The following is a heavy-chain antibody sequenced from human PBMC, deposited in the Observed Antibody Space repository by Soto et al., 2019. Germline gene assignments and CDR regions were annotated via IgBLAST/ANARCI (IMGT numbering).Heavy chain of an antibody. D-gene: IGHD2-15*01. CDR1: GYPFSAYY. CDR2: MNPKSGGT. J-gene: IGHJ3*02. V-gene: IGHV1-2*02. Sequence: GSVKVYFKASGYPFSAYYTHLERQAPGQGLEWMGWMNPKSGGTYFAQKFQGRVTLTRYTSISTAYMEVNRLRSDDTAVYYCTRQNIENSDALYDAFDIWGQGTTVTVSS. CDR3: TRQNIENSDALYDAFDI.